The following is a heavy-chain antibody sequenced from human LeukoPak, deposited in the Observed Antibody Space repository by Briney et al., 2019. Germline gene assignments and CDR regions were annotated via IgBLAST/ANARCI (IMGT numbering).Heavy chain of an antibody. D-gene: IGHD1-26*01. CDR3: ASPVGATTVRAFDI. CDR1: GFTFSSSA. CDR2: ISNNGGYT. J-gene: IGHJ3*02. V-gene: IGHV3-23*01. Sequence: GGSLRLSCAASGFTFSSSAMSWVRQAPGKGLEWVSAISNNGGYTYYADSVQGRFTISRGNSKSTLCLQMNSLKTEDTAVYYCASPVGATTVRAFDIWGQGTMVTVSS.